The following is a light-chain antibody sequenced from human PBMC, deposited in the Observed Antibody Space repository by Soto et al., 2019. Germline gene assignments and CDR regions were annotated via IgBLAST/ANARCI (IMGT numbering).Light chain of an antibody. J-gene: IGKJ3*01. Sequence: DIQMTQSPFTLSASVGDRVTITCRASQSISSWLAWYQQKPGKAPKLLIYKASSLDSGVPSRFSGSGSGTEFTLTISSLQPDDFATYYCQQYNSYSSTFGPGTKVHIK. CDR3: QQYNSYSST. CDR2: KAS. CDR1: QSISSW. V-gene: IGKV1-5*03.